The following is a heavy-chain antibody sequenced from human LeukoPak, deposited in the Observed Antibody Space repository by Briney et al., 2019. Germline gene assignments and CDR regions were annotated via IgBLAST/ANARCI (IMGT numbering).Heavy chain of an antibody. D-gene: IGHD4-17*01. Sequence: GRSLRLSCAASGFTFRSYSMNCGPQAPRKGLECVSSSSSSSSYISNANSVKGRFTISRDNAKNSLYLQMKSLRAADTAVYYCARGQQTTPLDYWGQGTLVTVSS. CDR2: SSSSSSYI. CDR1: GFTFRSYS. J-gene: IGHJ4*02. V-gene: IGHV3-21*01. CDR3: ARGQQTTPLDY.